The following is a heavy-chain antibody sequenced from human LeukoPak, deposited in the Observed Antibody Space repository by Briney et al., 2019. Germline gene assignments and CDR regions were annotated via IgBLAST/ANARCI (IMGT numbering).Heavy chain of an antibody. CDR1: GFTFSSYG. J-gene: IGHJ3*02. CDR3: AKDWSGAFDI. V-gene: IGHV3-30*18. D-gene: IGHD3-10*01. CDR2: ISYDGSNK. Sequence: PGGSLRLSCAASGFTFSSYGMHWVRQAPGKGLEWVAVISYDGSNKYYADSVKGRFTISRDNSKNTLYLQMNSLRAEDTAVYYCAKDWSGAFDIWGQGTMVTVSS.